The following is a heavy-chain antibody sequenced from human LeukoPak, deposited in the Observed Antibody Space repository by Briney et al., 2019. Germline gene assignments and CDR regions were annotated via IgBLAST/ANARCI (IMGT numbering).Heavy chain of an antibody. CDR3: ARGRRVGATGGVNY. J-gene: IGHJ4*02. Sequence: PGRSLRLSCAASGFTFSSYGMHWVRQAPGKGLEWVAVIRYDGSNKYYADSVKGRFTISRDNSKNTLYLQMNSLRAEDTAVYYCARGRRVGATGGVNYWGQGTLVTVSS. D-gene: IGHD1-26*01. CDR2: IRYDGSNK. V-gene: IGHV3-33*01. CDR1: GFTFSSYG.